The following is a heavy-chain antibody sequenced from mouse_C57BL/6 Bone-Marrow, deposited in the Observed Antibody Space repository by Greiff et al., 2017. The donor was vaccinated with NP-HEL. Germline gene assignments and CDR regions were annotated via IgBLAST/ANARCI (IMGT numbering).Heavy chain of an antibody. V-gene: IGHV1-9*01. CDR2: ILPGSGST. J-gene: IGHJ4*01. D-gene: IGHD1-1*01. CDR3: ARGLPYYYGSNYYAMDY. Sequence: VQLQQSGAELMKPGASVKLSCKATGYTFTGYWIEWVKQRPGHGLEWIGEILPGSGSTNYNEKFKGKATFTADTSSNTAYMQLSSLTTEDSAIYYWARGLPYYYGSNYYAMDYWGQGTSVTVSS. CDR1: GYTFTGYW.